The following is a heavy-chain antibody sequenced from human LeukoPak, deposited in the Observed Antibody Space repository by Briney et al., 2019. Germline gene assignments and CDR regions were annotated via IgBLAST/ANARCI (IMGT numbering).Heavy chain of an antibody. Sequence: GGSLRLSCAASGFTFSSYTMNWVRQAPGKGLEWVSSITSSSGFISYADSVKGRFTISRDNAKNSLYLQMNSLTAEDTAAYYCARDGNYVSGRVGAFDIWGQGTMLTVSS. CDR2: ITSSSGFI. V-gene: IGHV3-21*01. CDR1: GFTFSSYT. D-gene: IGHD3-10*01. CDR3: ARDGNYVSGRVGAFDI. J-gene: IGHJ3*02.